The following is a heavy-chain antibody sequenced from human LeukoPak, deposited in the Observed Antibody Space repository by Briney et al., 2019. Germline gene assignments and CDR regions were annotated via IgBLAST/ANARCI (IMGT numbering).Heavy chain of an antibody. V-gene: IGHV3-23*01. J-gene: IGHJ5*02. Sequence: PGGSLRLSCAASGFTFSSYGMSWVRQAPGKGLEWVSAISGSGGSTYYADSVKGRFTISRDNSKNTLYLQMNSLRAEDTAVHYCAKDGAYCGGDCYLRGVDWFDPWGQGTLVTVSS. CDR3: AKDGAYCGGDCYLRGVDWFDP. CDR2: ISGSGGST. D-gene: IGHD2-21*02. CDR1: GFTFSSYG.